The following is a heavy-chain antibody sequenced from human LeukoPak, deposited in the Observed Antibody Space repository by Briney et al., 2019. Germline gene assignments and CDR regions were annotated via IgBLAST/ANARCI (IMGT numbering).Heavy chain of an antibody. CDR1: GFTVSSNY. CDR3: ARVIGQQLPTDY. D-gene: IGHD6-13*01. J-gene: IGHJ4*02. CDR2: IYSGGST. Sequence: GGSLRLSCAASGFTVSSNYMSWVRQAPGKGLEWVSVIYSGGSTYYADSVKGRFTISRDNSKNTLYLQMNSLRAEDTAVYYCARVIGQQLPTDYWGQGTLVTVSS. V-gene: IGHV3-66*01.